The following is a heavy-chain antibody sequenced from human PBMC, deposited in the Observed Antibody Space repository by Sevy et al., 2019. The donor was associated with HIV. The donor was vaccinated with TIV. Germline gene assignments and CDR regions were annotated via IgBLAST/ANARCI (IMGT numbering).Heavy chain of an antibody. J-gene: IGHJ4*02. CDR2: IIWDGDNT. D-gene: IGHD3-9*01. CDR3: AKDPSRSGTWFFDS. CDR1: GFNFDDYT. Sequence: GGSLRLSCAASGFNFDDYTMHWVRQDPGKGLRWVSLIIWDGDNTYYADSVRGRFTISRDNSKNSLYLEMNSLTTEDTALYYCAKDPSRSGTWFFDSWGQGTLVTVSS. V-gene: IGHV3-43*01.